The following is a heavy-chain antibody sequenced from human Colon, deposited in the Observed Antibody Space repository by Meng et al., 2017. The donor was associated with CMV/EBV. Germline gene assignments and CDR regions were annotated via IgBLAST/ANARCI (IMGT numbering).Heavy chain of an antibody. J-gene: IGHJ5*02. CDR3: AREGYCSSTSCYEAEPFDP. D-gene: IGHD2-2*01. Sequence: SGGYYWSWIRQHPGKGLEWIEYIYYSGSTYYNPSLKSRVTISVDTSKNQFSLKLSSVTAADTAVYYCAREGYCSSTSCYEAEPFDPWGQGTLVTVSS. CDR1: SGGYY. CDR2: IYYSGST. V-gene: IGHV4-31*02.